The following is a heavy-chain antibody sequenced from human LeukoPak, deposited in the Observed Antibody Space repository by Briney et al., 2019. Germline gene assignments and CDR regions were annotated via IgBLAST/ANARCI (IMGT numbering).Heavy chain of an antibody. CDR2: INHSGST. V-gene: IGHV4-34*01. Sequence: SETLSLTCAVYGGSFSGYYWSWIRQPPGEGLEWIGEINHSGSTNYNPSLKSRVTISVDTSKNQFSLKLSSVTAADTAVYYCARRKKYYYGSGSYYNDANLYFDYWGQGTLVTVSS. CDR1: GGSFSGYY. D-gene: IGHD3-10*01. CDR3: ARRKKYYYGSGSYYNDANLYFDY. J-gene: IGHJ4*02.